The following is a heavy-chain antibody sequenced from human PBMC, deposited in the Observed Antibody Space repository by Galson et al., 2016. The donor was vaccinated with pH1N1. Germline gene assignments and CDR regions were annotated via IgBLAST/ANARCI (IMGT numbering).Heavy chain of an antibody. V-gene: IGHV3-30*18. CDR3: ANDRPQMVLRYFDWLLGDAMDV. D-gene: IGHD3-9*01. J-gene: IGHJ6*02. CDR2: ISFDGTNK. CDR1: GFSFSNYG. Sequence: SLRLSCAASGFSFSNYGMHWVRQAPGKGPEWVAVISFDGTNKNYADSVKGRVTISRDNSKNTLFLLLDSLRPEDTAGYYCANDRPQMVLRYFDWLLGDAMDVWGQGTTVTVSS.